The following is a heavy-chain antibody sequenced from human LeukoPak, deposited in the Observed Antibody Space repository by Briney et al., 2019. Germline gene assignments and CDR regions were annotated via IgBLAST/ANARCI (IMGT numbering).Heavy chain of an antibody. V-gene: IGHV4-39*01. Sequence: SETLSLTCTVFGVSISSSSYYWGWIRQPPGKGLEWIGSICYSGSTYYNPSLKSRLIISVDTSKNEFSLRLSSVPSADTAVYFCARRIDAVATIDYWGQGTLVTVSS. CDR3: ARRIDAVATIDY. D-gene: IGHD5-12*01. CDR1: GVSISSSSYY. CDR2: ICYSGST. J-gene: IGHJ4*02.